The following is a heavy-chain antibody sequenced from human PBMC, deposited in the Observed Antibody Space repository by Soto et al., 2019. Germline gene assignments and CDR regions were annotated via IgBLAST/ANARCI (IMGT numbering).Heavy chain of an antibody. J-gene: IGHJ4*02. V-gene: IGHV1-69*01. CDR1: GGTFSRHA. Sequence: QVQLVRSGAEVRKPGSSVKVSCKASGGTFSRHASSWVRQAPGQGLEWMGGIIPIFGTANHAQKFQGRVTIIADESTSTAYMELISLRSEDTAIYYCARGWGYDSSDYYYAYWGQGTLVIVSS. CDR3: ARGWGYDSSDYYYAY. CDR2: IIPIFGTA. D-gene: IGHD3-22*01.